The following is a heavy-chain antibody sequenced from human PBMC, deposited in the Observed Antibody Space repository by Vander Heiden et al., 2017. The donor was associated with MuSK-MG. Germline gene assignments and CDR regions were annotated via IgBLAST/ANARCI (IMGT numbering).Heavy chain of an antibody. Sequence: QVQLVESGGGLVKPGGSLRLSCAASGFTFSDYYMSWIRQAPGKGLEWVSYISSSSSYTNYADSVKGRFTISRDNAKNSLYLQMNSLRAEDTAVYYCARSYGSGSYFPIYYFDHWGQGTLVTVSS. J-gene: IGHJ4*02. V-gene: IGHV3-11*05. CDR2: ISSSSSYT. D-gene: IGHD3-10*01. CDR3: ARSYGSGSYFPIYYFDH. CDR1: GFTFSDYY.